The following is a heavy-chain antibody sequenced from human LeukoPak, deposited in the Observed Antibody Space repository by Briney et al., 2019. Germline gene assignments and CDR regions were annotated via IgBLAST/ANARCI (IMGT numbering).Heavy chain of an antibody. V-gene: IGHV3-13*01. D-gene: IGHD6-13*01. CDR3: AKPPRAAAGYYYYGMDV. Sequence: PGGSLRLSCTVSGFTFSSYDMHWVRQGTGKGLEWVSAFTTAGDTYYRASVKGRFTISRDNSKNTLYLQMNSLRAEDTAVYYCAKPPRAAAGYYYYGMDVWGQGTTVTVSS. CDR2: FTTAGDT. J-gene: IGHJ6*02. CDR1: GFTFSSYD.